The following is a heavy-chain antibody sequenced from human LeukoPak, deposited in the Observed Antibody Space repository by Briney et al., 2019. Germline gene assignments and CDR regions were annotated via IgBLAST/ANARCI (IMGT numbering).Heavy chain of an antibody. V-gene: IGHV3-11*01. J-gene: IGHJ6*02. CDR2: ISSSGSTI. Sequence: GGSLRLSCAASGFTFSDYYMSWIRQAPGKGLEWVSYISSSGSTIYYADSVKGRFTISRDNAKNSLYLQMNSLRAEDTAVYYCARDLVPAAPSGEYYYYYYYGMDVWGQGTTVTVSS. CDR1: GFTFSDYY. D-gene: IGHD2-2*01. CDR3: ARDLVPAAPSGEYYYYYYYGMDV.